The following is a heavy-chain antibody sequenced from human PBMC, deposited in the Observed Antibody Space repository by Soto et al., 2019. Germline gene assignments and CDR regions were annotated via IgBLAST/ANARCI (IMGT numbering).Heavy chain of an antibody. CDR3: VRDGTKTLRDWFDP. V-gene: IGHV4-4*07. CDR2: IYATGTT. J-gene: IGHJ5*02. Sequence: SETLSLSCTVSGASISGFYWSWIRKSAGRGLEWIGRIYATGTTDYNPSLKSRVMMSVDTSKKQFSLKLRSVTAADTAVYYCVRDGTKTLRDWFDPWGQGISVTVSS. D-gene: IGHD1-1*01. CDR1: GASISGFY.